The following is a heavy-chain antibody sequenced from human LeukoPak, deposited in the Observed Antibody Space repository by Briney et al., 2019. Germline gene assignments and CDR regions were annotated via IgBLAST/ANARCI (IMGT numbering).Heavy chain of an antibody. CDR1: GGSVSSGSYY. CDR3: ARRGVVATIDY. CDR2: IYYSGST. V-gene: IGHV4-39*01. Sequence: PSETLSLTCTVSGGSVSSGSYYWSWIRQPPGKGLEWIGSIYYSGSTYYNPSLKGRVTISVDTSKNQFSLKLSSVTAADTAVYYCARRGVVATIDYWGQGTLVTVSS. D-gene: IGHD5-12*01. J-gene: IGHJ4*02.